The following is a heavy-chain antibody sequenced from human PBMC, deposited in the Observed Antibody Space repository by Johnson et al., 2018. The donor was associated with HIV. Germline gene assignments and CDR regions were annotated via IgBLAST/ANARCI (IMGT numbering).Heavy chain of an antibody. V-gene: IGHV3-23*04. CDR1: GFTFSSYA. CDR3: ARDRTVRIGHWNSGPDGAFDI. D-gene: IGHD1-7*01. J-gene: IGHJ3*02. Sequence: VQLVESGGGVVQPGGSLRLSCAASGFTFSSYAMSWVRQAPGKGLEWVSAISGSGGSTYYADSVKGRFTISRDNSKNTLYLQMNSLRAEDTAVYYCARDRTVRIGHWNSGPDGAFDIWGQGTMVTVSS. CDR2: ISGSGGST.